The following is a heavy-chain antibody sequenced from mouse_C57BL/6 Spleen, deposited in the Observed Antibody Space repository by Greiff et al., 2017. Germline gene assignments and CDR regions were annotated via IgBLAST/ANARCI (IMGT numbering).Heavy chain of an antibody. CDR3: ARGWITTVVERDFDY. J-gene: IGHJ2*01. V-gene: IGHV1-7*01. CDR2: INPSSGYT. Sequence: QVQLKQSGAELAKPGASVKLSCKASGYTFTSYWMHWVKQRPGQGLEWIGYINPSSGYTKYNQKFKDKATLTADKSSSTAYMQLSSLTYEDSAVYYCARGWITTVVERDFDYWGQGTTLTVSS. CDR1: GYTFTSYW. D-gene: IGHD1-1*01.